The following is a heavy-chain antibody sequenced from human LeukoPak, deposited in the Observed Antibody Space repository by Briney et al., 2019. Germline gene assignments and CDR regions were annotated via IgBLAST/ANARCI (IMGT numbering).Heavy chain of an antibody. V-gene: IGHV4-59*01. D-gene: IGHD3-3*01. J-gene: IGHJ4*02. CDR1: GGSISSYY. CDR2: IYYSGST. CDR3: ARGRYDFWSGYIDY. Sequence: PSETLSLTCTVSGGSISSYYWSWIRQPPGKGLEWIGYIYYSGSTNYNPSLKSRVTISVDTSKNQFSLKLSSVTAADTAVDYCARGRYDFWSGYIDYWGQGTLVTVSS.